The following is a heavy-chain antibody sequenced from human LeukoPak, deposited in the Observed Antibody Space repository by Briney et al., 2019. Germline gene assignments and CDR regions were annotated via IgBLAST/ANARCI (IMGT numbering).Heavy chain of an antibody. CDR1: GGTFSSYA. Sequence: SVKVSCKASGGTFSSYAISWVRQAPGQGLEWMGRIIPILGIANYAQKFQGRVTITADKSTSTAYMELSRLRSEDTAVYYCARAVIAVAVPFDYWGQGTLVTVSP. V-gene: IGHV1-69*04. J-gene: IGHJ4*02. CDR3: ARAVIAVAVPFDY. CDR2: IIPILGIA. D-gene: IGHD6-19*01.